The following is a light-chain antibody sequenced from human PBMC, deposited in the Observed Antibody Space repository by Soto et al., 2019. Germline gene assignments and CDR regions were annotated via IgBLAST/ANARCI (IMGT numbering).Light chain of an antibody. J-gene: IGKJ1*01. CDR2: GAS. CDR3: QQYGSSGT. Sequence: EIVLPQYPGTLSLSRGDRAPLSCRASQIVMSNYLAWYRQKPAQAPSRLIYGASARATGIQDRFADSGSGTDFTLTISRLEPAEFAVYDCQQYGSSGTFGQGTK. V-gene: IGKV3-20*01. CDR1: QIVMSNY.